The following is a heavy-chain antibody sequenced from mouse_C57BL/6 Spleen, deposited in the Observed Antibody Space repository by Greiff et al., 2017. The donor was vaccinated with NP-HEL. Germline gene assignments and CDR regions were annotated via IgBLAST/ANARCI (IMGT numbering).Heavy chain of an antibody. CDR2: ISDGGSYT. D-gene: IGHD1-1*01. CDR1: GFTFSSYA. V-gene: IGHV5-4*01. Sequence: EVKLMESGGGLVKPGGSLKLSCAASGFTFSSYAMSWVRQTPEKRLEWVATISDGGSYTYYPDNVKGRFTISRDNAKNNLYLQMSHLKSEDTAMYYCARDLTTVVATGDYFDYWGQGTTLTVSS. CDR3: ARDLTTVVATGDYFDY. J-gene: IGHJ2*01.